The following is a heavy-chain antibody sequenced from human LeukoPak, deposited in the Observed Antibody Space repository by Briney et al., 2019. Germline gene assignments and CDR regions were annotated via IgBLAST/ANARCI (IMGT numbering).Heavy chain of an antibody. J-gene: IGHJ3*02. V-gene: IGHV1-18*01. D-gene: IGHD1-1*01. CDR3: ARDKGYNWNEWDAFDI. Sequence: ASVKVSCKASGYTFTSYGISWVRQAPGQGLEWMGWISAYNGNTNYAQKLQGRVTMTTDTSTSTAYMEVSRLRYDDTAVYYCARDKGYNWNEWDAFDIWGQGTMVTVSS. CDR1: GYTFTSYG. CDR2: ISAYNGNT.